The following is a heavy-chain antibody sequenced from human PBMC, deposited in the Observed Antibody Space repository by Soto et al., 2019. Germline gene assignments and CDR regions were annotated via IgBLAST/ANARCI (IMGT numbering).Heavy chain of an antibody. J-gene: IGHJ5*02. CDR2: ISSVGVIT. V-gene: IGHV3-64D*06. CDR1: GCSFSESS. CDR3: VKGSTFYDILTGYYSTNFFDP. Sequence: SCSESGCSFSESSMHWVRQARGKELQYVYTISSVGVITYYADSVKGRFSISRDNSRNPLYLQMNSLRPEDTAVYYCVKGSTFYDILTGYYSTNFFDPWAQGTLVTVSS. D-gene: IGHD3-9*01.